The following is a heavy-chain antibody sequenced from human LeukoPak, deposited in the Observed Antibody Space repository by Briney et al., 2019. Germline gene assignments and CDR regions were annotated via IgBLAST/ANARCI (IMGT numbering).Heavy chain of an antibody. Sequence: PGGSLRLSCAASGFTFRNHGMNWVRQAPGKGLEWVSGINWNGGSTGYADSVKGRFTISRDNAKNSLYLQMNSLRAEDTALYYCARAALNWNDAGGNYYMDVWGKGTTVTVSS. V-gene: IGHV3-20*04. J-gene: IGHJ6*03. CDR1: GFTFRNHG. CDR2: INWNGGST. D-gene: IGHD1-1*01. CDR3: ARAALNWNDAGGNYYMDV.